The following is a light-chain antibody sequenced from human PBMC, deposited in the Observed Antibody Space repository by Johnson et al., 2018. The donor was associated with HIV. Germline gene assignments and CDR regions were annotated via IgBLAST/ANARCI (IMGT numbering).Light chain of an antibody. CDR2: ENN. Sequence: VLTQPPSVSAAPGQKVTISCSGSSSNIGNNYVSWYQQLPGTAPKLLIYENNKRPSGISDRFSGSKSGTSATLGITGLQTGDEADFYCGTWDTSLSVYVFGTGTKVTVL. CDR3: GTWDTSLSVYV. J-gene: IGLJ1*01. V-gene: IGLV1-51*02. CDR1: SSNIGNNY.